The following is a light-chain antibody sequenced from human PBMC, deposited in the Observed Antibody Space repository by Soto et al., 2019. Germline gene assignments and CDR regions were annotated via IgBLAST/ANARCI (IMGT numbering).Light chain of an antibody. Sequence: QSVLTQSPSVSGAPGQRVTISCTGSSSNIGADYDVHWYQQLPGTGPKLLIYINTNRPSGVPDRFSGSKSGTSASLAITGLQAEDEADYYCQSYDSSLSGLVFGGGTKVTVL. CDR3: QSYDSSLSGLV. CDR1: SSNIGADYD. CDR2: INT. J-gene: IGLJ3*02. V-gene: IGLV1-40*01.